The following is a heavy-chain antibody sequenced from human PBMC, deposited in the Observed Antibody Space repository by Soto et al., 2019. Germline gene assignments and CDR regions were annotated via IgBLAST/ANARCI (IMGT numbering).Heavy chain of an antibody. D-gene: IGHD3-22*01. Sequence: GGSLRLSCAASGFTFSSYGMHWVRQAPGKGLEWVAVISYDGSNKYYADSVKGRFTISRDNSKNTLYLQMNSLRAEDTAVYYCAKALYYYDSSGYAPESAYWGQGTLVTVSS. CDR3: AKALYYYDSSGYAPESAY. CDR2: ISYDGSNK. CDR1: GFTFSSYG. J-gene: IGHJ4*02. V-gene: IGHV3-30*18.